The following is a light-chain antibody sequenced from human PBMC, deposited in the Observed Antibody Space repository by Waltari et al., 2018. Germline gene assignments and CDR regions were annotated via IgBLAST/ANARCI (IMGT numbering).Light chain of an antibody. CDR2: AAS. J-gene: IGKJ2*01. CDR3: QQSYSTPRNT. V-gene: IGKV1-39*01. Sequence: DIQMTQSPSSLSASVGDRVTITCRASQSISSYLNWYQQKPGKAPKVLIYAASSVQSGVPSRFSGSGSGTDFTLTISSLQPEDFATYYCQQSYSTPRNTFGQGTKLEIK. CDR1: QSISSY.